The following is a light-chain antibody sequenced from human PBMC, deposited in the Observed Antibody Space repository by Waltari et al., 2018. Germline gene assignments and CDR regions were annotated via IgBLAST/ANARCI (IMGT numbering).Light chain of an antibody. V-gene: IGKV3-15*01. CDR3: QQYNNWPQGT. CDR2: GAS. Sequence: EIVMTQSTATLSVSPGESATLSCRASQSVSSNLASYQQKPGQAPRLLIYGASTSATGIPARFSGSGSGTEFTLTISSLQSEDFSVYYCQQYNNWPQGTFGQGTKLEIK. J-gene: IGKJ2*02. CDR1: QSVSSN.